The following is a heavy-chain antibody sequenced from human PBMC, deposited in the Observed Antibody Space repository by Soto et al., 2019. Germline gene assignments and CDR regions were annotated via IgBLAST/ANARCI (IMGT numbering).Heavy chain of an antibody. CDR2: ISSVGTTT. CDR1: GFTFSNYA. J-gene: IGHJ6*02. Sequence: GGSLRLSCADSGFTFSNYAMSWVRQAPGKGLEWVSGISSVGTTTYYADSVKGRFTISRDNFKRTLDLQMSSLRAEDTATYYCARARDYDFWSGLLFYGMDVWGQGTTVTVSS. V-gene: IGHV3-23*01. CDR3: ARARDYDFWSGLLFYGMDV. D-gene: IGHD3-3*01.